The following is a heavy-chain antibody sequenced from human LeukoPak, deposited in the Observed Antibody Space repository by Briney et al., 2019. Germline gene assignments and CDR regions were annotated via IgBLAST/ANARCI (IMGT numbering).Heavy chain of an antibody. J-gene: IGHJ4*02. Sequence: GSLRLSCAASGFTVSSSYMYWVRQAPGKGLEWVSFFYRGDSTYYAESVRGRFTISRDNSKNTLYLLMNSLIPEDTAVYYCAREVVSTPSYFDSWGQGTLVTVSS. D-gene: IGHD2-15*01. CDR3: AREVVSTPSYFDS. CDR1: GFTVSSSY. V-gene: IGHV3-53*01. CDR2: FYRGDST.